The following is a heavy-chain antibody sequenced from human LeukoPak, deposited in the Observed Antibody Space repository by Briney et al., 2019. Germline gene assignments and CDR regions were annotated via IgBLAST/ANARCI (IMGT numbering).Heavy chain of an antibody. D-gene: IGHD4/OR15-4a*01. Sequence: PGGSLRLSCAASGFTLSIYGMHWVRQAPGKGLEGVAVISYDGSNKYYADSVKGRFPISRDNSNHTLYLQINNLVAADTAEYYCSKHGRKVLTRKYYYYGMDVWGKGTTVTVSS. CDR2: ISYDGSNK. J-gene: IGHJ6*04. CDR1: GFTLSIYG. CDR3: SKHGRKVLTRKYYYYGMDV. V-gene: IGHV3-30*18.